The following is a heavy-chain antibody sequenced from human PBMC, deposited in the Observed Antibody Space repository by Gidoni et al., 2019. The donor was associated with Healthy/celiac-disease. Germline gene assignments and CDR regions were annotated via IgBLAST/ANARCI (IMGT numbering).Heavy chain of an antibody. CDR1: GFTLSRYA. CDR2: ISYDGSNK. J-gene: IGHJ3*02. Sequence: QVHLVESGGGVVQPGRSLRLSCAASGFTLSRYAMTWVRQAPGQGLAWVAVISYDGSNKYYADSVKGRFTISRDNSKNTLYLQMNSLRAEDTAVYYCARDMRIMITFGGVIVDAFDIWGQGTMVTVSS. V-gene: IGHV3-30-3*01. D-gene: IGHD3-16*02. CDR3: ARDMRIMITFGGVIVDAFDI.